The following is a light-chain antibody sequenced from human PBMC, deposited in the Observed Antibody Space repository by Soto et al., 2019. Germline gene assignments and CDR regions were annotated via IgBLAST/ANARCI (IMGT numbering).Light chain of an antibody. CDR2: GAS. J-gene: IGKJ4*01. CDR1: QSVRSN. Sequence: PGPLSFSSEDGATLSCRASQSVRSNLAWYQQKPGQAPRLLIYGASTRATGIPARFSGSGSGTEFTLTISSLQSEDFAVYYCQQYNNWPLTFGGGTKVDIK. V-gene: IGKV3-15*01. CDR3: QQYNNWPLT.